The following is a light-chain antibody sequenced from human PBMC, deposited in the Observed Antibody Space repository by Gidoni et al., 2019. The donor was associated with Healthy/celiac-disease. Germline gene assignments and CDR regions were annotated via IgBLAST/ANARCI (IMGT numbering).Light chain of an antibody. J-gene: IGKJ1*01. CDR1: QSISSY. CDR3: QQSYSTPRT. CDR2: AAS. V-gene: IGKV1-39*01. Sequence: DIQMTQSPSSLSAPVGDRVTITCLASQSISSYLNWYQQKPGKAPKLLIYAASSLQSGVPSRFSGSGSGTDFTLTISSLQPEDFATYYCQQSYSTPRTFGQGTKVEIK.